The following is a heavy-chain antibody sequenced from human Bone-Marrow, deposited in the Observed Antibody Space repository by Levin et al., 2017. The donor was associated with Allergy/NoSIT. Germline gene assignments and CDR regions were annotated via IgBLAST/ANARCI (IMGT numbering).Heavy chain of an antibody. CDR1: GFSFDSYY. CDR3: ERHVGSSGVMNV. D-gene: IGHD6-13*01. CDR2: VKQNGVEK. J-gene: IGHJ6*02. Sequence: PGGSLRLSCAASGFSFDSYYMSWVRQAPGKGLEWLANVKQNGVEKYNVDSVKGRFTISRDNAKSSFYLQMNSLSVEDKAVYYCERHVGSSGVMNVWGQGTTVTVS. V-gene: IGHV3-7*01.